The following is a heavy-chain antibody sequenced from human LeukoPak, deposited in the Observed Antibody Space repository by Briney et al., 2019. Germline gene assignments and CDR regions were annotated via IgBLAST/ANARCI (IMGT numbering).Heavy chain of an antibody. CDR1: GFTFSSCV. D-gene: IGHD2-21*02. Sequence: GGSLRLSCAASGFTFSSCVMSWVRQAPGKGLEWVSYINHNAETIYYADSVKGRFTISRDNAKNVLYLQMNRLRDGDTAVYYCARDSDWAFDNWGQGTLVTVSS. CDR2: INHNAETI. CDR3: ARDSDWAFDN. V-gene: IGHV3-48*02. J-gene: IGHJ4*02.